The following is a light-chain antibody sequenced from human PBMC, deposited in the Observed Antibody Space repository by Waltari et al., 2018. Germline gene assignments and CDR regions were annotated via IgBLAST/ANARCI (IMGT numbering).Light chain of an antibody. CDR3: SSYGGSNNFVL. CDR2: AVS. V-gene: IGLV2-8*01. J-gene: IGLJ3*02. Sequence: QSALTQPPSASGSPGQSVTISCTGTSSDLGSYKYVSWYQQHPGKAPKLIIYAVSKRPSGVSARFSGSKSGSTASLTVSGLQAEDGADYYCSSYGGSNNFVLFGGGTKLTVL. CDR1: SSDLGSYKY.